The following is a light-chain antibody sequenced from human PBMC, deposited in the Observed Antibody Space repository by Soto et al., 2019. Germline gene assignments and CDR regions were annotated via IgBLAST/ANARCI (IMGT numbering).Light chain of an antibody. J-gene: IGLJ1*01. V-gene: IGLV2-14*01. Sequence: QSALTQPASVSGSPGQSITISCTGTSIDVGGHTSVSWYQQHPGKAPKLMIYNVSNRPSGVSNRCSGSKSGNTASLTISGLLAEDEADYYCTAYTSSSTYVFGAGTKVTVL. CDR1: SIDVGGHTS. CDR3: TAYTSSSTYV. CDR2: NVS.